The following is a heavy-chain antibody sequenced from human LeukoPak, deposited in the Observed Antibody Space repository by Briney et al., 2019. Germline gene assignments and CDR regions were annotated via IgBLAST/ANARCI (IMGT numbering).Heavy chain of an antibody. CDR2: INPNSGGT. Sequence: GASVKVSCKASGYTFTGYFIHWVRQAPGQGLEWMGWINPNSGGTKYAQKFQGRVTMTRDTSITTAYMELSGLRSDDTAVYYCARDRLGAISPDYWGQRTLVTVSS. V-gene: IGHV1-2*02. D-gene: IGHD1-26*01. CDR3: ARDRLGAISPDY. CDR1: GYTFTGYF. J-gene: IGHJ4*02.